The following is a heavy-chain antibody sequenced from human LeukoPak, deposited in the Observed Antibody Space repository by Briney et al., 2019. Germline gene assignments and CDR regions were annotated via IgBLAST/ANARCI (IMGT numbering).Heavy chain of an antibody. CDR1: GFTFSDHY. D-gene: IGHD3-10*01. J-gene: IGHJ3*02. Sequence: GGSLRLSCAASGFTFSDHYMDWVRQAPGKGMEWVGRTRNKANSYTTEYAASVKSRFTISRDDSKNSLYLQMNSLKTEDTAVYYCALVRGVAPPDAFDIWGQGTMVTVSS. CDR3: ALVRGVAPPDAFDI. CDR2: TRNKANSYTT. V-gene: IGHV3-72*01.